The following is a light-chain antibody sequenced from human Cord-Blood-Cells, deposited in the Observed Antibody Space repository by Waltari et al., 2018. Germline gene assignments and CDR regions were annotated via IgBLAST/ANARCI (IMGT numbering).Light chain of an antibody. CDR1: SGDVGGYNL. Sequence: QSALTQPASVSGSPGQSITISCTGTSGDVGGYNLFSWYQQHPGKAPNLMIYEGSKRPSGVSNRFSGSKSGNTASLTISGLQAEDEADYYCCSYAGSVVFGGGTKLTVL. CDR2: EGS. CDR3: CSYAGSVV. J-gene: IGLJ2*01. V-gene: IGLV2-23*01.